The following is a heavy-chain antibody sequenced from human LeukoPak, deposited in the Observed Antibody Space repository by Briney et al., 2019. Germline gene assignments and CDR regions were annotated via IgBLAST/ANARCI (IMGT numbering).Heavy chain of an antibody. V-gene: IGHV4-59*08. Sequence: QTLSLTCTVSGGSITRYDWSWIRQPPGNGLEGRGYIYYSGSTNYNPSHKSRVTISVDTSKNQSSLKLSSVTAADTAVYYCARQSGYCSSTSCYATFDYWGQGTLVTVSS. CDR2: IYYSGST. J-gene: IGHJ4*02. D-gene: IGHD2-2*01. CDR1: GGSITRYD. CDR3: ARQSGYCSSTSCYATFDY.